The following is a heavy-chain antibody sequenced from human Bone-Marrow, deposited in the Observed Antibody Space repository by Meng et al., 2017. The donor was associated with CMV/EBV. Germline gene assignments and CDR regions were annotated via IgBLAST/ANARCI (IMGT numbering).Heavy chain of an antibody. CDR2: ISYGGLNE. D-gene: IGHD3-10*01. Sequence: GESLKISCAASGFTFSSYNMHWVRQDPGKGPEWVAVISYGGLNEYYADSVKGRFTISRDNAKNSLYLQMNSLRAEDAAVYYCARDVGEYLPMAFDDWGQGTLVTGSS. CDR1: GFTFSSYN. J-gene: IGHJ4*01. CDR3: ARDVGEYLPMAFDD. V-gene: IGHV3-30*04.